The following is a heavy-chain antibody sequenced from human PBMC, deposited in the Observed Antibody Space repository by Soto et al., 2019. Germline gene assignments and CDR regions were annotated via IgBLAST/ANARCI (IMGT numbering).Heavy chain of an antibody. Sequence: QVQLQESGPGLVKPSPTQSLTCAVSGGSISRGGYYWSWIRQHPGKGLEWIGYIYYSGSTYYNPSLKSRVTISVDTSKNQFSLRLSSVTAADTAVYYRAREWGAVVNIGYHSFDPWGQGTLVTVSS. CDR1: GGSISRGGYY. V-gene: IGHV4-31*11. J-gene: IGHJ5*02. CDR3: AREWGAVVNIGYHSFDP. CDR2: IYYSGST. D-gene: IGHD2-15*01.